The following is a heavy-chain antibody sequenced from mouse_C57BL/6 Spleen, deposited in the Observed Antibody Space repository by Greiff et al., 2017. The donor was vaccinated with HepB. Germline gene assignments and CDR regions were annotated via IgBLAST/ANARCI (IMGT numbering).Heavy chain of an antibody. V-gene: IGHV1-15*01. Sequence: VKLQESGAELVRPGASVTLSCKASGYTFTDYEMHWVKQTPVHGLEWIGAIDPETGGTAYNQKFKGKAILTADKSSSTAYMELRSLTSEDSAVYYCTRYSNYYYFDYWGQGTTLTVSS. D-gene: IGHD2-5*01. J-gene: IGHJ2*01. CDR3: TRYSNYYYFDY. CDR1: GYTFTDYE. CDR2: IDPETGGT.